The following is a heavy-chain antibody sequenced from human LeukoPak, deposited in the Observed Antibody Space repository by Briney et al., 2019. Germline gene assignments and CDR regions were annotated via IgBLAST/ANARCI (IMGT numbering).Heavy chain of an antibody. D-gene: IGHD3-10*01. Sequence: SETLSLTCTVSGGSISSRSYYWGWIRQPPGKGLEWIGSLYYSGGTYYNPSLKSRVTISADTSKNQFSLKLSSVIAADTAVYYCARGSYYLDCWGQGILVTVSS. CDR2: LYYSGGT. CDR1: GGSISSRSYY. V-gene: IGHV4-39*01. J-gene: IGHJ4*02. CDR3: ARGSYYLDC.